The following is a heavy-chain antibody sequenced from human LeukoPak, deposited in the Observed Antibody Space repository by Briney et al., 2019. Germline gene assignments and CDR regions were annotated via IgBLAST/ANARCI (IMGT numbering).Heavy chain of an antibody. D-gene: IGHD3-9*01. Sequence: GRSLRLSCAASGFTFSSYAMSWVRQAPGKGLEWVSAISGSGGSTYYADSVKGRFTISRDNSKNTLYLQMNSLRAEDTAVYYCAKGKGILTGSDYWGQGTLVTVSS. CDR3: AKGKGILTGSDY. J-gene: IGHJ4*02. CDR2: ISGSGGST. V-gene: IGHV3-23*01. CDR1: GFTFSSYA.